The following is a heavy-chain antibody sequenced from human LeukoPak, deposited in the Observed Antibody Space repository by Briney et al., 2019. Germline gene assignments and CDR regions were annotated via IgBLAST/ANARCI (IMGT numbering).Heavy chain of an antibody. D-gene: IGHD6-6*01. Sequence: SETLSLTCTVSGGPISSSSYHWGWIRQPPGKGLEWVGNIYYSGTIYYNPSLKSRVTISVDTSKNQFSLMLSSVTAADTAVYYCAVYSTSSGWFDPWGQGTLVTVSS. CDR1: GGPISSSSYH. CDR2: IYYSGTI. V-gene: IGHV4-39*01. CDR3: AVYSTSSGWFDP. J-gene: IGHJ5*02.